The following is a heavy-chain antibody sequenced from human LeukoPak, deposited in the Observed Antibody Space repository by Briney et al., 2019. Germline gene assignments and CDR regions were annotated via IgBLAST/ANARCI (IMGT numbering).Heavy chain of an antibody. Sequence: SVKVSCKASGGTFSSYAISWVRQAPGQGLEWMGGIIPIFGTANYAQKFQGRVTITADESTSTAYMELSSLRSEDTAVYYCARAPSEWLRVDNWFDLWGQGALVTVSS. J-gene: IGHJ5*02. CDR3: ARAPSEWLRVDNWFDL. D-gene: IGHD5-12*01. CDR2: IIPIFGTA. V-gene: IGHV1-69*01. CDR1: GGTFSSYA.